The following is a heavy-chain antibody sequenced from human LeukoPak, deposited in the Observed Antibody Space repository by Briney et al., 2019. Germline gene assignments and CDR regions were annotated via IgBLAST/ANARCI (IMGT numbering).Heavy chain of an antibody. V-gene: IGHV3-66*01. J-gene: IGHJ6*03. CDR2: IYSGGST. CDR1: GFTVSSNY. CDR3: ARDAVTGYYMDV. Sequence: GGSLRLSCAASGFTVSSNYMSWVRQAPGKGLEWVSVIYSGGSTYYADSVKGRFTISRDNSKNTLYLQMSSLRAEDTAVYYCARDAVTGYYMDVWGKGTTVTISS. D-gene: IGHD2-21*02.